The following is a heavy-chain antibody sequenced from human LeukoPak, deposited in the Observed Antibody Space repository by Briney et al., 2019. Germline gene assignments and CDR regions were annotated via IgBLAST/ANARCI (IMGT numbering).Heavy chain of an antibody. D-gene: IGHD3-10*01. J-gene: IGHJ4*02. CDR1: GFTFSNAW. Sequence: GGSLRLSCAASGFTFSNAWMGWVRQAPGKGLEWVGRIKSKTDGGTTDYAAPVKGRFTISRDDSKNTLYLQMNSLKTEDTAVYYCTTASLNLSMVRRVTYYWGQGTLVTVSS. CDR3: TTASLNLSMVRRVTYY. CDR2: IKSKTDGGTT. V-gene: IGHV3-15*01.